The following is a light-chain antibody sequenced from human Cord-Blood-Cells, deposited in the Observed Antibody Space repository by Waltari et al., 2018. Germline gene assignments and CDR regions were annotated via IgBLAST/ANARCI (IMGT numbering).Light chain of an antibody. CDR2: DVS. J-gene: IGLJ1*01. CDR1: RSDVGGYNY. Sequence: QSALTQPASVSGSPGQSITFSCTGTRSDVGGYNYVSWYQQHPGKAPKLMIYDVSNRPSGVSNRFSGSKSVNTASLTISGLQGEDEADYYCSSYTSSSTYVFGTGTKVTVL. V-gene: IGLV2-14*01. CDR3: SSYTSSSTYV.